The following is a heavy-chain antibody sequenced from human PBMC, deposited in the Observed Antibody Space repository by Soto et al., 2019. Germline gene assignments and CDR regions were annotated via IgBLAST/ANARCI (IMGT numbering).Heavy chain of an antibody. V-gene: IGHV1-18*01. Sequence: QVHLVQSGAEVKKPGASVKVSCKGSGYTFTSYGITWVRQATGQGIEWMGWISAHKGNTDYAQKLQGRVTVTRDTSTSTAYMALRSLRSDDTAVYYCARGRYGDYWGQGALVTVSS. CDR2: ISAHKGNT. D-gene: IGHD1-1*01. CDR1: GYTFTSYG. J-gene: IGHJ4*02. CDR3: ARGRYGDY.